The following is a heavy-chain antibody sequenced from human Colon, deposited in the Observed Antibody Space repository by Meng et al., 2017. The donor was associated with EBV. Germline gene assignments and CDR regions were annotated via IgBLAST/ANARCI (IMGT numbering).Heavy chain of an antibody. CDR3: ASLYGDSSVWYLDL. Sequence: QVQAQEEGQGRVKTSKTLYLTCTDSGGSISSGNHYWSWIRQHPGKGLEYNGNIYYSGSTYYHPSLTSRVIISVATSKNQFSLRLNSVTAADTAVYYCASLYGDSSVWYLDLWGRGTLVTVSS. CDR2: IYYSGST. V-gene: IGHV4-31*03. CDR1: GGSISSGNHY. J-gene: IGHJ2*01. D-gene: IGHD4-17*01.